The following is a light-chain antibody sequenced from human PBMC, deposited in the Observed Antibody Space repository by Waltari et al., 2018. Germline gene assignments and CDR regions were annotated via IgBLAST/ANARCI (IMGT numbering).Light chain of an antibody. CDR3: QQYGSSPLT. J-gene: IGKJ4*01. Sequence: EIVLTQSPGTLSLSPGERATLSCRASQSVSSSYLAWYQQKPGQAHRLLIYGASGRATVIPDRFSGSVSETDFTLTISRLEPEDVAVYYCQQYGSSPLTFGGGTKVEIK. CDR2: GAS. V-gene: IGKV3-20*01. CDR1: QSVSSSY.